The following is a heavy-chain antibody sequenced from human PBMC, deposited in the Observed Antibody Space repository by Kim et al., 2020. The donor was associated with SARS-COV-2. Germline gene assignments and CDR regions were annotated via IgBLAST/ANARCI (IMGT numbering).Heavy chain of an antibody. Sequence: SETLSLTCTVSGGSISSSSYYWVWIRQPPGKGLEWIGSIYYSGSTYYNPSLKSRVTISVDTSKNQFSLKLSSVTAADXAXYXXARWKGGTIDYWGQGTLVTVSS. CDR2: IYYSGST. D-gene: IGHD1-26*01. J-gene: IGHJ4*02. V-gene: IGHV4-39*07. CDR1: GGSISSSSYY. CDR3: ARWKGGTIDY.